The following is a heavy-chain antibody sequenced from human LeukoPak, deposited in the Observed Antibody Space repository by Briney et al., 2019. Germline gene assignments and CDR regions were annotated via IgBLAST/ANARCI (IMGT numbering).Heavy chain of an antibody. D-gene: IGHD4-17*01. CDR1: GFTFSSYS. CDR2: ISSSSSYI. V-gene: IGHV3-21*01. CDR3: AKTTVTTKLLDY. J-gene: IGHJ4*02. Sequence: GGSLRLSCAASGFTFSSYSMNWVRQAPGKGLEWVSSISSSSSYIYYADSVKGRFTISRDNSKNTLYLQMNSLRAEDTAVYYCAKTTVTTKLLDYWGQGTLVTVSS.